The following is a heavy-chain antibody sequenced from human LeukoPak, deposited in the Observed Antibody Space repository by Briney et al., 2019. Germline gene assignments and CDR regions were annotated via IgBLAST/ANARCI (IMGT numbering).Heavy chain of an antibody. CDR1: GYRFTGYY. J-gene: IGHJ4*02. CDR3: ARDHWLGVTTYYFDY. CDR2: INPNSGGT. Sequence: ASVKVSCKASGYRFTGYYIHWVRQAPGQGLEWMGWINPNSGGTNYAQKFQGRVTMTRDTSISTAYMELSRLRSDDTAVYYCARDHWLGVTTYYFDYWGQGTLVTVSS. D-gene: IGHD4-17*01. V-gene: IGHV1-2*02.